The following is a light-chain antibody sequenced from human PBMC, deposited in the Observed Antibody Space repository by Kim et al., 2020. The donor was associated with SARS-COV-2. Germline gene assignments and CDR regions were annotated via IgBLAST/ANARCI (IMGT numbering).Light chain of an antibody. J-gene: IGKJ2*01. CDR1: QSVSSSN. Sequence: EIVLTQSPGTLSLSPGERATLSCRSSQSVSSSNLAWYQQKPGQAPRLLIYDTSSRATGIPDRFSGSGSGTDFTLTISRLEPEDFAVYYCQQYGSSPYTFGQGTKLEI. V-gene: IGKV3-20*01. CDR2: DTS. CDR3: QQYGSSPYT.